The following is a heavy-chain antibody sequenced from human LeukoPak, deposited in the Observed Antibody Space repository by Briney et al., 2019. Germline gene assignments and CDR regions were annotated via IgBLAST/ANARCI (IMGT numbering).Heavy chain of an antibody. CDR2: IYSGGST. J-gene: IGHJ4*02. D-gene: IGHD1-26*01. CDR3: ARGDGVGDY. V-gene: IGHV3-66*01. Sequence: GGSLRLSSAASGFTVSSNYMSWVRQAPGKGLEWVSVIYSGGSTYYADSVKGRFTISRDNSKNTLYLQMNSLRAEDTAVYYCARGDGVGDYWGQGTLVTVSS. CDR1: GFTVSSNY.